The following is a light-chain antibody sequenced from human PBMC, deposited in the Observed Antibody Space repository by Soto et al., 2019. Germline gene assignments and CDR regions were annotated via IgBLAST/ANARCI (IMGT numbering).Light chain of an antibody. CDR1: QSISSR. Sequence: IQMTQSPSTLSASVGDRVTITCRASQSISSRLAWYQQKPGKAPKLLIYKASSLESGVPSRFSGSGSGTEFTLTISSLQPDDFATDYCQQYNSYPWTFGQGTKVDI. CDR2: KAS. CDR3: QQYNSYPWT. V-gene: IGKV1-5*03. J-gene: IGKJ1*01.